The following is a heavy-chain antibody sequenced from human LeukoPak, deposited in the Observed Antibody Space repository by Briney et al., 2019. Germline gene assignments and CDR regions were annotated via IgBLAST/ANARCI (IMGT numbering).Heavy chain of an antibody. Sequence: GGSLRLSCTTSGFTFGTHTMHWVRQAPGKGLEWVAVISYDGSNKYYADSVKGRFTISRDNSKNTLYLQMNSLRAEDTAVYYCARNKRGYSGFLTLDYWGQGTLVTVSS. J-gene: IGHJ4*02. CDR3: ARNKRGYSGFLTLDY. D-gene: IGHD5-12*01. CDR2: ISYDGSNK. V-gene: IGHV3-30*04. CDR1: GFTFGTHT.